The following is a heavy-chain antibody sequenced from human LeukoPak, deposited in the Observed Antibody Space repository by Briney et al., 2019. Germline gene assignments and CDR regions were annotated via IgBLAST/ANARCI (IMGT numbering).Heavy chain of an antibody. CDR2: IYTSGST. V-gene: IGHV4-59*10. CDR3: ASTRYDFWSGYYPNWFDP. Sequence: SETLSLTCAVYGGSFSGYYWSWIRQPAGKGLEWIGRIYTSGSTNYNPSLKSRVTMSVDTSKNQFSLKLSSVTAADTAVYYCASTRYDFWSGYYPNWFDPWGQGTLVTVSS. D-gene: IGHD3-3*01. J-gene: IGHJ5*02. CDR1: GGSFSGYY.